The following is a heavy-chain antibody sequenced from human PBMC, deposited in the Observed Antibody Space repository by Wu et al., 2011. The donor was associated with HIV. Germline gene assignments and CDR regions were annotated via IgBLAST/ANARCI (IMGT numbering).Heavy chain of an antibody. V-gene: IGHV1-2*02. CDR1: GYTFTGYY. CDR2: INPNSGGT. J-gene: IGHJ4*02. D-gene: IGHD6-6*01. CDR3: ARVFGSSSENMVPDY. Sequence: QVQLVQSGAEVKKPGASVKVSCKASGYTFTGYYMHWVRQAPGQGLEWMGWINPNSGGTNYAQKFQGRVTMTRDTSISTAYMELSRLRSDDTAVYYCARVFGSSSENMVPDYWGQGTLVTVSS.